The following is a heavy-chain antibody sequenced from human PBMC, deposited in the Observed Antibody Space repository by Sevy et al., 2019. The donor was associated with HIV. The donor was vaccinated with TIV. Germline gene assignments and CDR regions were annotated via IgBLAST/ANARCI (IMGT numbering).Heavy chain of an antibody. J-gene: IGHJ4*02. CDR1: GYTLTSLS. Sequence: ASVKVSCKVSGYTLTSLSMHWVRQAPGKGLEWMGTFDPADGETRFAQKFQGRVTMTEDTSTDTAYMELSSLRSEDTAVYFCATTKDYYDSSGYPFDHWGQGTLVTVSS. D-gene: IGHD3-22*01. CDR3: ATTKDYYDSSGYPFDH. V-gene: IGHV1-24*01. CDR2: FDPADGET.